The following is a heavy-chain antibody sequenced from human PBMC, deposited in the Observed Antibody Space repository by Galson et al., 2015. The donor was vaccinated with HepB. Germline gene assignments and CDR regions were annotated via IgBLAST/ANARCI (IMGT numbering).Heavy chain of an antibody. Sequence: SVKVSCKASGYTFTMYAMHWVRQAPGQRPEWMGWINVGNGNTKYSQKFQGRVTITRDTSASTAYMELGSRKSEDTAVYHCARSGRFGIAAADHGLYWGQGTLVTVSS. CDR2: INVGNGNT. D-gene: IGHD6-13*01. CDR3: ARSGRFGIAAADHGLY. V-gene: IGHV1-3*01. J-gene: IGHJ4*02. CDR1: GYTFTMYA.